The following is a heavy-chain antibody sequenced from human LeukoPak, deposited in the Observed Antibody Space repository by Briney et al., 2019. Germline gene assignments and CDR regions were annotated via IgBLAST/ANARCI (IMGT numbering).Heavy chain of an antibody. CDR1: GYTFTGHY. CDR2: INPNSGGT. V-gene: IGHV1-2*02. D-gene: IGHD2-2*02. Sequence: ASVKVSCKASGYTFTGHYMHWVRQAPGQGLEWMGWINPNSGGTNYAQKFQGRVTMTRDTSISTAYMELSRLRSDDTAVYYCARDLGEVTLYGATNWFDPWGQGTLVTVSS. CDR3: ARDLGEVTLYGATNWFDP. J-gene: IGHJ5*02.